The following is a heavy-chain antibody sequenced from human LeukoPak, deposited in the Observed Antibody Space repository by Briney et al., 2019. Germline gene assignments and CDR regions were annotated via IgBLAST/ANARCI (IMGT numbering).Heavy chain of an antibody. D-gene: IGHD4-23*01. J-gene: IGHJ6*03. CDR1: GGSFSGYY. CDR3: ARNSSPYYYHYYMDV. V-gene: IGHV4-34*01. Sequence: SETLSLTCAVYGGSFSGYYWSWIRQPSGKGLEWIGEINHSGSTNYNPSLKSRVTISVDTSKNQFSLKLSSVTAADTAVYYCARNSSPYYYHYYMDVWGKGTTVTVSS. CDR2: INHSGST.